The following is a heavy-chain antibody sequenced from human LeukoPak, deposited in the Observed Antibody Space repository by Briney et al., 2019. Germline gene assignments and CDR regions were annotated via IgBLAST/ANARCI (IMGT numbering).Heavy chain of an antibody. CDR3: ASVAGRRDGYNSNP. CDR1: GGSFSGYY. CDR2: INHSGST. Sequence: SETLSLTCAVYGGSFSGYYWSWIRQPPGKGLEWIGEINHSGSTNYNPSLKSRVTISVDTSKNQFSLKLSSVTAADTAVYYCASVAGRRDGYNSNPWGQGTLVTVSS. D-gene: IGHD5-24*01. V-gene: IGHV4-34*01. J-gene: IGHJ5*02.